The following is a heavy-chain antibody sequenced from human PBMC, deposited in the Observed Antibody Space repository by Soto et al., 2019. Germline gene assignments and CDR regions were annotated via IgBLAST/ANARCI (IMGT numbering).Heavy chain of an antibody. V-gene: IGHV6-1*01. CDR3: AREAGGIAAPNWFDP. J-gene: IGHJ5*02. D-gene: IGHD6-6*01. CDR1: GERVSSNSAA. CDR2: TYYRSKWYN. Sequence: SQTLSLTCAISGERVSSNSAAWNWIRQSPSRGLEWLGRTYYRSKWYNDYAVSVKSRITINPDTSKNQCSLQLNSVTPEDTAVYYCAREAGGIAAPNWFDPWGQGTLVTVSS.